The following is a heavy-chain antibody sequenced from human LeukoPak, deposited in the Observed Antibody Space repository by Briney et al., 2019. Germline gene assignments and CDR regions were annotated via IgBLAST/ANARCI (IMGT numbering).Heavy chain of an antibody. CDR1: GGSISSGGYY. CDR3: ARGPLDSGYTYFDY. J-gene: IGHJ4*02. D-gene: IGHD5-12*01. V-gene: IGHV4-31*03. CDR2: IYYSGST. Sequence: PSETLSLTCTVSGGSISSGGYYWSWIRQHPGKGLEWIGYIYYSGSTYYNPSLKSRVTISVDTSKNQFSLNLSSVTAADTAVYYCARGPLDSGYTYFDYWGQGTLVSVAS.